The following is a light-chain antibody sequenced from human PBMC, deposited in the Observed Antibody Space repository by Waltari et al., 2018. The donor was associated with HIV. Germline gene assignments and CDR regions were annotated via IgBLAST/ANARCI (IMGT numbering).Light chain of an antibody. CDR3: SSYTTSSTWV. Sequence: QSTLTQPPSVSGSLGQSVTIACRGPSSGVGSYNRVSWYQQPPGTAPKLIIYEVTNRPSGVAVRFSGSKSGNTASLTISGLQAEDEADYYCSSYTTSSTWVFGGGTQLTVL. CDR2: EVT. CDR1: SSGVGSYNR. V-gene: IGLV2-18*02. J-gene: IGLJ3*02.